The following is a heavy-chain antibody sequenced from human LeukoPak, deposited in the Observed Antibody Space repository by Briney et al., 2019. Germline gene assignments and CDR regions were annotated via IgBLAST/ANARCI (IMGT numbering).Heavy chain of an antibody. D-gene: IGHD6-13*01. CDR2: ISSSSSYI. CDR1: GFTFSSYS. Sequence: PVGSLRLSCAASGFTFSSYSMNWVRQAPGKGLEWVSSISSSSSYIYYADSVKGRFTISRDNAKNSLYLQMNSLRAEDTAVYYCARGYSSSWHHYYYMDVWGKGTAVTVSS. CDR3: ARGYSSSWHHYYYMDV. V-gene: IGHV3-21*01. J-gene: IGHJ6*03.